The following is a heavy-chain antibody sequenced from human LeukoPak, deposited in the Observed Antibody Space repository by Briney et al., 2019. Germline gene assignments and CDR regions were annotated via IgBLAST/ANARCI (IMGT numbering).Heavy chain of an antibody. Sequence: ASVKVSCKASGYTFTGYYMHWVRQAPGQGLEWMGWINPNSGGTNYAQKFQGWVTMTRDTSISTAYMELSRLRSDDTAVYYCARGYSGYEVEDSGMDVWGQGTTVTVSS. CDR3: ARGYSGYEVEDSGMDV. CDR1: GYTFTGYY. CDR2: INPNSGGT. V-gene: IGHV1-2*04. J-gene: IGHJ6*02. D-gene: IGHD5-12*01.